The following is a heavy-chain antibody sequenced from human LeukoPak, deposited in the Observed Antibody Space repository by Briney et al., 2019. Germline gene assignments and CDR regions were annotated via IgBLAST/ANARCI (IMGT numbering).Heavy chain of an antibody. CDR3: ASRDKGYYYGVDV. J-gene: IGHJ6*02. D-gene: IGHD5-24*01. CDR1: GFTVSSNN. CDR2: IYSGGST. V-gene: IGHV3-66*01. Sequence: PGGSLRLSCAASGFTVSSNNMSWVRQAPGKGLEWVSLIYSGGSTYYADSVKGRFTISRDNSKNTLYLQMKSLRAEDTAVYYCASRDKGYYYGVDVWGQGTTVTVSS.